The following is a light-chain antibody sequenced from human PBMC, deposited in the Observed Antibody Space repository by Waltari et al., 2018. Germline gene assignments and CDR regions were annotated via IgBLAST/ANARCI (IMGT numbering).Light chain of an antibody. CDR3: QQYENLLLT. CDR1: HDIGDS. CDR2: DAS. Sequence: IQMTQSPSSLSASMGDRVTITCQASHDIGDSLNWYQQKAGQAPNLLVFDASNLRAGVPSRFSGSGSGTHFTFTISSVQPEDIATYYCQQYENLLLTFGQGTRLEI. J-gene: IGKJ5*01. V-gene: IGKV1-33*01.